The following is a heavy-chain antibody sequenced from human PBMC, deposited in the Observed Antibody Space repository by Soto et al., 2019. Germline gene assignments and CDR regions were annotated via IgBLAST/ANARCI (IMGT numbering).Heavy chain of an antibody. D-gene: IGHD2-8*01. CDR1: GFNFSSFG. Sequence: PGGSLRLSCGPSGFNFSSFGMHWVRQSQGKGLVWVSRINSCGSSTFYADSVRGRFTISRDNSKSTLYLQINSLRAEDTAVYYCAKTRGAMIYAISVYGMDVWGQGTTDTVSS. CDR2: INSCGSST. V-gene: IGHV3-74*01. CDR3: AKTRGAMIYAISVYGMDV. J-gene: IGHJ6*02.